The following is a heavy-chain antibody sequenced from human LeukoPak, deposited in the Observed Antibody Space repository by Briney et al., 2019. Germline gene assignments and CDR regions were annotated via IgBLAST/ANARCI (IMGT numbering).Heavy chain of an antibody. CDR2: INHSGST. J-gene: IGHJ4*02. CDR1: GGSFSGYY. CDR3: ARAPRGDY. Sequence: SETLSLICAVYGGSFSGYYWSWIRQPPGKGLEWIGEINHSGSTNYNPSLKSRVTISVDTSKNQFSLKLSSVTAADTAVYYCARAPRGDYWGQGTLVTVSS. V-gene: IGHV4-34*01.